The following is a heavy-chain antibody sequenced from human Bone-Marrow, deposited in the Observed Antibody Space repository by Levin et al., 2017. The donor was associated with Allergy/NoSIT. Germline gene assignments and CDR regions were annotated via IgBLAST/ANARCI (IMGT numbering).Heavy chain of an antibody. J-gene: IGHJ5*02. CDR1: GGSISSSSYY. CDR3: ARHRSGIAVAGTQGWFDP. CDR2: IYYSGST. D-gene: IGHD6-19*01. Sequence: SCTVSGGSISSSSYYWGWIRQPPGKGLEWIGSIYYSGSTYYNPSLKSRVTISVDTSKNQFSLKLSSVTAADTAVYYCARHRSGIAVAGTQGWFDPWGQGTLVTVSS. V-gene: IGHV4-39*01.